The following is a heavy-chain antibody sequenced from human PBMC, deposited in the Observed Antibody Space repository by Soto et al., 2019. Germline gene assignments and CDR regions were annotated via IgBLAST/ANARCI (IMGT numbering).Heavy chain of an antibody. J-gene: IGHJ6*02. CDR2: ISYDVRNK. D-gene: IGHD3-9*01. V-gene: IGHV3-30*18. CDR1: GFMFSSFG. Sequence: QVQLVESGGGVVQPGNSLRLSCAASGFMFSSFGIHWVRQAPGKGLDWVTVISYDVRNKLYADSVKGRVTISRDNSKNTLYLQMHSLRAEDTAVYYCAKPTCDWFRVETSYFPYGMDVWGQGTTVTVSS. CDR3: AKPTCDWFRVETSYFPYGMDV.